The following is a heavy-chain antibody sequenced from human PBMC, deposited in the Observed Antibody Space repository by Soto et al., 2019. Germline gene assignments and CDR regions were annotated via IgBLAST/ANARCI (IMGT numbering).Heavy chain of an antibody. D-gene: IGHD5-12*01. CDR2: IRSKAYGGTT. J-gene: IGHJ6*02. CDR1: GFTFGDYA. Sequence: GGSLRLSCTASGFTFGDYAMSWFRQAPGKGLEWVGFIRSKAYGGTTEYAASVKGRFTISRDDSKSIAYLRMNSLKTEDTAVYYCTPRGGLRLTGLYYYGMDVWGQGTTVTVS. CDR3: TPRGGLRLTGLYYYGMDV. V-gene: IGHV3-49*03.